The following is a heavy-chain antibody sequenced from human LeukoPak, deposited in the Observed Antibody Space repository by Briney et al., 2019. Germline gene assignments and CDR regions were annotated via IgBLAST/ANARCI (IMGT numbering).Heavy chain of an antibody. V-gene: IGHV3-74*01. CDR2: INSDGSWT. Sequence: SGGSLRLYCAASGNYWMHWVRQVPGKGLVWVSHINSDGSWTSYADSVKGRFTISKDNAKNTVYLQMNSLRAEDTAVYYCVSFYETYWGRGTLVTVPS. J-gene: IGHJ4*02. CDR1: GNYW. CDR3: VSFYETY. D-gene: IGHD2/OR15-2a*01.